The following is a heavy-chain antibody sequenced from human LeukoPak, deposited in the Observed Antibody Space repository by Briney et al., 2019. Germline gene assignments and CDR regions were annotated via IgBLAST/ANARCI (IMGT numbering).Heavy chain of an antibody. CDR2: FDPEEGGP. V-gene: IGHV1-24*01. J-gene: IGHJ4*02. Sequence: ASVTVSCKVSGNTLSELSMHWVRQAPGKGLEWMGGFDPEEGGPIYAQKFQGRVTMTDDTSTDTAYMEVTNLRSDDTAVYYCATGRPASLLDYWGQGTLVTVSS. CDR3: ATGRPASLLDY. CDR1: GNTLSELS.